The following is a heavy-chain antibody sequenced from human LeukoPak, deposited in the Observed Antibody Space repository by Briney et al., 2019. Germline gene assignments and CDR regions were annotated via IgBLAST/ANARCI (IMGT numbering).Heavy chain of an antibody. CDR3: ARQVGAEYYFDY. CDR2: IYYSGST. D-gene: IGHD1-26*01. CDR1: GGSISSSSYY. J-gene: IGHJ4*02. V-gene: IGHV4-39*07. Sequence: SETLSLTCTVSGGSISSSSYYWGWIRQPPGKGLEWIGSIYYSGSTYYNPSLKSRVTISVDTSKNQFFLKLSSVTAADTAVYYCARQVGAEYYFDYWGQGTLVTVSS.